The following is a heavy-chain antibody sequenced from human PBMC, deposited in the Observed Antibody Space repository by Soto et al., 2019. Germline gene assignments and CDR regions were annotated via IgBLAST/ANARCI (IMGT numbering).Heavy chain of an antibody. D-gene: IGHD3-3*01. CDR3: TTEHAVFGVVIVPFDY. Sequence: PGWSLRLSCAASVFTFINAWMRWVRQAPGKGLEWVGRIKSKSDGGTTDYAAPVKGRVAISRDDSSNTLYLQMNSLKTEDTAVYYCTTEHAVFGVVIVPFDYWGQGTLVTVSS. J-gene: IGHJ4*02. CDR1: VFTFINAW. CDR2: IKSKSDGGTT. V-gene: IGHV3-15*01.